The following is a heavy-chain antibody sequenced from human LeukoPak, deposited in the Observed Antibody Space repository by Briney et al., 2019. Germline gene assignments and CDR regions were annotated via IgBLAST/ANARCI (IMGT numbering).Heavy chain of an antibody. J-gene: IGHJ4*02. CDR3: ARDLSGYSSGWYY. CDR2: IWYDGSNK. D-gene: IGHD6-19*01. CDR1: GFTFSSYG. V-gene: IGHV3-33*01. Sequence: PGRSLRLSCAASGFTFSSYGMHWVRQAPGKGLEWVAVIWYDGSNKYYTDSVKGRFTISRDNSKNTLYLQMNSLRAEDTAVYYCARDLSGYSSGWYYWGQGTLVTVSS.